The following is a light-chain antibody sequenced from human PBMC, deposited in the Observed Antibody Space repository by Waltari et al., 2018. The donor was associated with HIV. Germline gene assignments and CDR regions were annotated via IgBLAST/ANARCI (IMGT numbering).Light chain of an antibody. J-gene: IGLJ1*01. CDR1: NSIIGGNT. CDR3: AAWDDSLKGGA. V-gene: IGLV1-44*01. Sequence: QSVLAQPPSASGTSGQRVTISSSGTNSIIGGNTVSWYQQLPGTAPKLLIYSNNERPSGVPDRLSGSTSGTSASLVISGLQSEDEADYYCAAWDDSLKGGAFGTGTKVTVL. CDR2: SNN.